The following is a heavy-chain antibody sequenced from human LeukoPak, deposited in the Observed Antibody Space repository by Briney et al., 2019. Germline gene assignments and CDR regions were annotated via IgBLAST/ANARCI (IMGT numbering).Heavy chain of an antibody. CDR1: GFSFSSYA. CDR2: ISGSGGST. J-gene: IGHJ4*02. V-gene: IGHV3-23*01. D-gene: IGHD3-22*01. CDR3: AKSHERGRPNRDRVVVIRFGDY. Sequence: RESLRLSCAVSGFSFSSYAMSWVRQPPGKGLEWVSEISGSGGSTYYPDCVKGRLNISKDNSKNTLYLQMNSLRLEDTGVCDCAKSHERGRPNRDRVVVIRFGDYWGEGTLVTVSS.